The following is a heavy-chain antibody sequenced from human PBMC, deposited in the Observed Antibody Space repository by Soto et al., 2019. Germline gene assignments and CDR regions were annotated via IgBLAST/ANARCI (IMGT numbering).Heavy chain of an antibody. Sequence: SLRLSCAASGFTFSSYAMHWVRQAPGKGLEWVAVISYDGSNKYYADSVKGRFTISRDNSKNTLYLQMNSLRAEDTTVYYCARVRGQKADYWGQGTLVTVSS. CDR2: ISYDGSNK. D-gene: IGHD3-10*01. V-gene: IGHV3-30-3*01. CDR1: GFTFSSYA. J-gene: IGHJ4*02. CDR3: ARVRGQKADY.